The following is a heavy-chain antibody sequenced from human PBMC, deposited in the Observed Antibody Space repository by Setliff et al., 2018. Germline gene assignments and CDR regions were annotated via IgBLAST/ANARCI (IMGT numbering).Heavy chain of an antibody. Sequence: SETLFLTCTVSGGSISSGNYFWDWIRQPPGKGLEWIGSIHYSGETFHNPSLKSRVSIFVDTSQTQFFLRLNSLTAADTAVYYCARTSYELCGYYGNRCNHHMDVWGKGSPVTVSS. D-gene: IGHD3-3*01. V-gene: IGHV4-39*01. J-gene: IGHJ6*03. CDR2: IHYSGET. CDR3: ARTSYELCGYYGNRCNHHMDV. CDR1: GGSISSGNYF.